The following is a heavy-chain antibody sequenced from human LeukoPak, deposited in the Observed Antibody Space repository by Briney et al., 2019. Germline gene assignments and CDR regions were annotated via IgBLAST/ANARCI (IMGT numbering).Heavy chain of an antibody. D-gene: IGHD5-18*01. CDR3: ATLSRGYSRRTGY. Sequence: SETLSLTCAVYGGSFSGYYWSWIRQPPGKGLEWIGEINHSGSTNYNPSLKSRVTISVDTSKNQFSLKLSSVTAADTAVYYCATLSRGYSRRTGYWGQGTLVTVSS. J-gene: IGHJ4*02. V-gene: IGHV4-34*01. CDR2: INHSGST. CDR1: GGSFSGYY.